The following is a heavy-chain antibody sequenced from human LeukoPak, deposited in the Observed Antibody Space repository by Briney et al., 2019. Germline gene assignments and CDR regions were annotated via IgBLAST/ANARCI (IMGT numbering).Heavy chain of an antibody. CDR1: GFTFSSYA. J-gene: IGHJ4*02. CDR2: ISYDGSNK. Sequence: GRSLRLSCAASGFTFSSYAMHWVRQAPGKGLEWVAVISYDGSNKYYADSVKGRFTISRDSSKNTLYLQMNSLRAEDTAVYYCARRTQPYYFDYWGQGTLVTVSS. V-gene: IGHV3-30*04. CDR3: ARRTQPYYFDY. D-gene: IGHD6-13*01.